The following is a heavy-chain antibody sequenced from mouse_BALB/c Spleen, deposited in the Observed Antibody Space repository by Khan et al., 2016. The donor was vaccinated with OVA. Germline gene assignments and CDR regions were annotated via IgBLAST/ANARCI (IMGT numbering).Heavy chain of an antibody. CDR2: ISSGGDYT. V-gene: IGHV5-6*01. CDR1: GFTFSSYS. D-gene: IGHD4-1*01. J-gene: IGHJ3*01. Sequence: EVELVESGGDLVKPGGSLKLSCAASGFTFSSYSMSWVHQTPDKRLEWVATISSGGDYTYYPDNVKGRFTISRDNARNTLYLQMSSLQSEDTAMYYCASHLTGSFAYWGQGTLVTVSA. CDR3: ASHLTGSFAY.